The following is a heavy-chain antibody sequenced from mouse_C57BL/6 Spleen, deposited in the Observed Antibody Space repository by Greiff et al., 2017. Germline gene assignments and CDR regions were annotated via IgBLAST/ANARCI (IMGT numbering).Heavy chain of an antibody. J-gene: IGHJ4*01. CDR1: GYAFSSSW. Sequence: QVQLKESGPELVKPGASVKISCKASGYAFSSSWMNWVKQRPGKGLEWIGRIYPGDGDPNYNGKFKGKATLTADKSSSTAYMQLSSLTSEDSAVYFCARDPYGVYAMDYWGQGTSVTVSS. CDR3: ARDPYGVYAMDY. V-gene: IGHV1-82*01. CDR2: IYPGDGDP. D-gene: IGHD1-2*01.